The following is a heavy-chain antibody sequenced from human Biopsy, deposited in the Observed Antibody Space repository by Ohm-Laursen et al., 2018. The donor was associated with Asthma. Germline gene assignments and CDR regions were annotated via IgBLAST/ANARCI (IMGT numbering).Heavy chain of an antibody. V-gene: IGHV3-7*02. CDR1: GFTFSTSW. CDR3: AKRRGYSGHDNDY. CDR2: IKEDGSEK. Sequence: SLRLSCAASGFTFSTSWMTWVRQAPGKGLEWVANIKEDGSEKNYVDSVKGRFTISRDNGKNSLYLQMNSLRTEDTAVYYCAKRRGYSGHDNDYWGQGTLVTVSS. D-gene: IGHD5-12*01. J-gene: IGHJ4*02.